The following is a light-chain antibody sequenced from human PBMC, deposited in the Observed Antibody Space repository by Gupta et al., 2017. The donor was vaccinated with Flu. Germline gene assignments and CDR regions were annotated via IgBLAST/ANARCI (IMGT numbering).Light chain of an antibody. Sequence: EIVLTQSPDTLSLSPGERAALSCRASESVSTYLAWYQHKPGQAPRLLIYDASNRAAGVPARFSGSGSGTDFTLTISSLEPEDFAVYYCQRRSNWFTFGGGTKVEI. CDR2: DAS. CDR1: ESVSTY. J-gene: IGKJ4*01. CDR3: QRRSNWFT. V-gene: IGKV3-11*01.